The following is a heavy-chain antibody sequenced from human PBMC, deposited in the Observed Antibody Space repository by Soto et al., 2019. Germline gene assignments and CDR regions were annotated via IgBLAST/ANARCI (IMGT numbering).Heavy chain of an antibody. Sequence: GASVMVSCKASGGTFSSYPITWVRQAPGQGLEWMGGTFPTFDRGNYAQKFHGRLTITTDKSTNTAYMELSSLRSEDTAVSYSVMRNKRGYHRYTDPFGKGPSLSVSS. CDR3: VMRNKRGYHRYTDP. J-gene: IGHJ5*02. D-gene: IGHD1-20*01. V-gene: IGHV1-69*05. CDR1: GGTFSSYP. CDR2: TFPTFDRG.